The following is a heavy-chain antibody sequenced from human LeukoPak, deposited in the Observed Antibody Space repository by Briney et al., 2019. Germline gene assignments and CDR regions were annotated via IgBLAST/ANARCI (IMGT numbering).Heavy chain of an antibody. J-gene: IGHJ4*02. CDR1: GGTFSSYA. Sequence: GASVKVSCKASGGTFSSYAISWVRQAPGQGLEWMGGIIPIFGTANYAQKFQGRVTITADESTSTAYMELSSLRSEDTAVYYCARVEGDYDSSGYPDYYFDCWGQGTLVTVSS. V-gene: IGHV1-69*13. D-gene: IGHD3-22*01. CDR2: IIPIFGTA. CDR3: ARVEGDYDSSGYPDYYFDC.